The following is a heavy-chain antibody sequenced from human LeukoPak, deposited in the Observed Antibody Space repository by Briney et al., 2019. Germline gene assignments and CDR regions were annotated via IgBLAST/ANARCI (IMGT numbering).Heavy chain of an antibody. Sequence: GGSLRLPCVASGFTFSSYAMSWVRQAPGKGLEWVSAISGSGGGTYYADSVKGRFTISRDNSKNTLYLQMNNLRAEDTAVYFCAKDGKTRNWNYFQAKPVYWGQGTLVTVSS. D-gene: IGHD1-7*01. CDR1: GFTFSSYA. V-gene: IGHV3-23*01. J-gene: IGHJ4*02. CDR3: AKDGKTRNWNYFQAKPVY. CDR2: ISGSGGGT.